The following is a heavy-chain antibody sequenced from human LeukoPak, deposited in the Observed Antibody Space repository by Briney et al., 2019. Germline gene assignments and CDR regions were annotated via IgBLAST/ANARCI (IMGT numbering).Heavy chain of an antibody. CDR3: ARRRTGTTHNWFDP. V-gene: IGHV4-4*09. Sequence: SETLSLTCSVSGASIRCYFWSWIRQSPGRGLEWIGNFYTSANTIYNPSLQSRVTISVDTSKNEFSLRLTSVTAADTAVYYCARRRTGTTHNWFDPWGQGTLVSVSS. CDR2: FYTSANT. D-gene: IGHD1-1*01. CDR1: GASIRCYF. J-gene: IGHJ5*02.